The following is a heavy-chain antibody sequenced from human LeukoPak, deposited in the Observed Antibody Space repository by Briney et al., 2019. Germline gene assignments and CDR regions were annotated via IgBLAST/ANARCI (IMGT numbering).Heavy chain of an antibody. D-gene: IGHD3-10*01. CDR3: ARGTGQYAPGTPGFTRFDP. J-gene: IGHJ5*02. V-gene: IGHV4-38-2*02. Sequence: SETLSLTCTVSGYSISSGYYWGWIRQPPGKGLEWIGSIYHSGRTFYNPSPKSRVTISVDTSKNQFSLKLTSVTAADTAVYYCARGTGQYAPGTPGFTRFDPWGQGTLVTVSS. CDR1: GYSISSGYY. CDR2: IYHSGRT.